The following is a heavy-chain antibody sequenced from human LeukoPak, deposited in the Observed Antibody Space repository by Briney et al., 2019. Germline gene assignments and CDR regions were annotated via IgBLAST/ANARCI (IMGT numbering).Heavy chain of an antibody. V-gene: IGHV1-69*01. CDR2: IIPIFGTA. Sequence: AVRVSSTESGGTFSSYAISWVRQAPGEGREWMVWIIPIFGTANYAQKFQGRVTITADESTSTAYMELSSLRSEDTAVYYCARGGSGSDYWGQGTLVTVSS. J-gene: IGHJ4*02. CDR3: ARGGSGSDY. D-gene: IGHD3-3*01. CDR1: GGTFSSYA.